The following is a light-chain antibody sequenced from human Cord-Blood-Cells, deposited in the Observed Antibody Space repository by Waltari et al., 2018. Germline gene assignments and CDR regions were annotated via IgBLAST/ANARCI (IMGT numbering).Light chain of an antibody. J-gene: IGLJ2*01. CDR2: EGS. CDR1: SSDVGSYNL. Sequence: QSALTQPASVSGSPGQSITISCTGTSSDVGSYNLVSWSQQHPGKAPKLMIYEGSKRPSGVSNRFSGSKSGNTASLTISGLQAEDEADYYCCSYAGSSTPQVVFGGGTKLTVL. CDR3: CSYAGSSTPQVV. V-gene: IGLV2-23*01.